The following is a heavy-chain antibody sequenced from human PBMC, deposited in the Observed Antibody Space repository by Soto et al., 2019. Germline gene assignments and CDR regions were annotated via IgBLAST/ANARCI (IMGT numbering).Heavy chain of an antibody. CDR1: GLNISSYG. CDR3: VKNSGWCNT. J-gene: IGHJ5*02. CDR2: ISYDGSNK. D-gene: IGHD6-19*01. Sequence: GGPLSLSCTASGLNISSYGMHWVRQAPGKGLEWVAVISYDGSNKYYADSVKGRFTISRDNSRNTVYLQMNSLRGDDTALYYCVKNSGWCNTWGQGALVTVSA. V-gene: IGHV3-30*18.